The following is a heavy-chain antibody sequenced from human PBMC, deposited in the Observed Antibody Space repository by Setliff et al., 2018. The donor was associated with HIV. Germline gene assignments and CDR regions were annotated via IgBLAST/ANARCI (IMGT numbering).Heavy chain of an antibody. V-gene: IGHV3-74*01. J-gene: IGHJ4*02. CDR3: ARDPNAF. CDR2: INSDGSST. D-gene: IGHD3-16*01. CDR1: GFTFSSYW. Sequence: LRLSCAASGFTFSSYWMHWVRQAPGKGLVWVSRINSDGSSTTYADSVKGRFTMSRDNAKSSLFLQMNSLRAEDTAVYYCARDPNAFWGQGTLVTVSS.